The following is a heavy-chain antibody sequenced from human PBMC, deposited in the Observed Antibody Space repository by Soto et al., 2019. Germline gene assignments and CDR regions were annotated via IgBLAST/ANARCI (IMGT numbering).Heavy chain of an antibody. CDR1: GYTFISYG. D-gene: IGHD3-9*01. Sequence: ASVKVSCKASGYTFISYGIHWVRQAPGQSLEWMGWINAYNGNTKYSQKFQRRVTFTRDTSASSAYMELSSLQSEDAAVYYCARDLDDILTGPNFDPWGQGTLVTVSS. V-gene: IGHV1-3*01. CDR3: ARDLDDILTGPNFDP. J-gene: IGHJ5*02. CDR2: INAYNGNT.